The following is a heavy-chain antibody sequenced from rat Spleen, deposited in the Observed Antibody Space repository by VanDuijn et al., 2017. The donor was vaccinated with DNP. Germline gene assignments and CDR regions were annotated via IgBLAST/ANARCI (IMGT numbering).Heavy chain of an antibody. D-gene: IGHD1-11*01. J-gene: IGHJ3*01. CDR3: ATGVYGGYEDWFAY. Sequence: EVQLVESGGGLVQPGRSLKLSCAAAGFTFSDYNLAWIRQAPGKGLEWIASIKTNGGGTYYPDSVKGRFTISRDNAENTVYLQMDSLRSEDTATYYCATGVYGGYEDWFAYWGQGTLVTVSS. V-gene: IGHV5S10*01. CDR2: IKTNGGGT. CDR1: GFTFSDYN.